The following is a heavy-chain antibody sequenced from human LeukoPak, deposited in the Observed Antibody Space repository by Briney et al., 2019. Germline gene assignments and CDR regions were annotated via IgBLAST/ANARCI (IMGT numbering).Heavy chain of an antibody. V-gene: IGHV4-30-4*08. J-gene: IGHJ3*02. D-gene: IGHD1-20*01. CDR1: GGSISSGDYY. Sequence: SGTLSLTCSVSGGSISSGDYYWSWIRQPPGKGLESIGYIYYSGSTYYNPSLKSRVTISIDTSKNQFSLKLSSVTAADTAVYYCARGDITGTTLGAFDIWGQGTMVTVSS. CDR2: IYYSGST. CDR3: ARGDITGTTLGAFDI.